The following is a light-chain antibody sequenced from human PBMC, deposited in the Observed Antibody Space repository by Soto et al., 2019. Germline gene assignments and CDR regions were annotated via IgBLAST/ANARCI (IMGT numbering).Light chain of an antibody. CDR3: QQSYSKVT. V-gene: IGKV1-39*01. Sequence: DIQMTQSPSSVSASVGDRXTTTFRASQSISSYLNWYQQKPGKAPKLLIYAASSLQSGVPSRFSGSGSGTDFTLTISSLQPEDFATYYCQQSYSKVTFGQGTKVDI. CDR2: AAS. J-gene: IGKJ1*01. CDR1: QSISSY.